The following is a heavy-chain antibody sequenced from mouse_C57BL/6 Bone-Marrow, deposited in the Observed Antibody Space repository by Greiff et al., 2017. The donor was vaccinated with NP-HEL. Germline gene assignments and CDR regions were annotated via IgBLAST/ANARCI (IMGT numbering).Heavy chain of an antibody. D-gene: IGHD1-1*01. CDR3: ARSIDYYGSSNY. Sequence: QVQLQQPGAELVRPGTSVKLSCKASGYTFTSYWMHWVKQRPGQGLEWIGVIDPSDSYTNYNQKFKGKATLTVDTSSSTAYMQLSSLTSEDSAVYYGARSIDYYGSSNYGGQGTTLTVSA. J-gene: IGHJ2*01. V-gene: IGHV1-59*01. CDR1: GYTFTSYW. CDR2: IDPSDSYT.